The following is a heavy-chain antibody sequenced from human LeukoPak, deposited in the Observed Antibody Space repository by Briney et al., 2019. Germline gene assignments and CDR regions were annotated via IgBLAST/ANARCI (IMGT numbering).Heavy chain of an antibody. CDR2: IKSKTDGGTT. CDR3: TTEGARIVVVPAAPDHAAFDI. J-gene: IGHJ3*02. CDR1: GFTFSNAW. Sequence: GGSLRLSCAASGFTFSNAWMSWVRQAPGKGREWVGRIKSKTDGGTTDYAAPVKDRFTISRDDSKHTLYLQMDSLKTEDTAVYYCTTEGARIVVVPAAPDHAAFDIWGQGTMVTVSS. V-gene: IGHV3-15*01. D-gene: IGHD2-2*01.